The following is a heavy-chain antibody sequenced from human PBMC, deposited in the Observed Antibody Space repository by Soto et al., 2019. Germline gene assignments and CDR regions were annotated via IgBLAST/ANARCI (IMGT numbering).Heavy chain of an antibody. J-gene: IGHJ6*02. Sequence: QVQLVESGGGVVQPGRSLRLSCAASGFTFSSDALHWVRQAPGKGLEWVAVISYDGSNKYYADSVKGRFTISRDNSKNTLYLQMNSLRAEDTAVYYCAREAPDYNLSPGMDVWGPGTTVTVSS. V-gene: IGHV3-30-3*01. CDR1: GFTFSSDA. CDR2: ISYDGSNK. D-gene: IGHD4-4*01. CDR3: AREAPDYNLSPGMDV.